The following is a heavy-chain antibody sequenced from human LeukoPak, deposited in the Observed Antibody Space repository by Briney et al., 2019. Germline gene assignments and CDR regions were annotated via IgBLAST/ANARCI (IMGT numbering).Heavy chain of an antibody. Sequence: GGSLRLSCAASGFTFSSYWMTWVRQAPGKGLEWVANIKQDESEKYYVDSVQGRLTISRDNAKNSLYLQMNSLRAEDTTVYYCARGLHSFDYWGQGTLVTVSS. CDR1: GFTFSSYW. J-gene: IGHJ4*02. CDR3: ARGLHSFDY. V-gene: IGHV3-7*01. CDR2: IKQDESEK. D-gene: IGHD3-16*01.